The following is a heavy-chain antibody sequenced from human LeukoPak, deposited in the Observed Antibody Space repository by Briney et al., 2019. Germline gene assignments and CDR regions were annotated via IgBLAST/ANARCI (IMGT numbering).Heavy chain of an antibody. V-gene: IGHV4-61*01. Sequence: PSETLSLTCSVSGGSVSSGSYYWSWIRQPPGKGLEWIGYIYYSGSTNYNPSLKSRVTISVDTSKNQFSLKLSSVTAADTAVYYCARASYYYDSSGYYLDAFDIWGQGTMVTVSS. CDR1: GGSVSSGSYY. CDR3: ARASYYYDSSGYYLDAFDI. J-gene: IGHJ3*02. CDR2: IYYSGST. D-gene: IGHD3-22*01.